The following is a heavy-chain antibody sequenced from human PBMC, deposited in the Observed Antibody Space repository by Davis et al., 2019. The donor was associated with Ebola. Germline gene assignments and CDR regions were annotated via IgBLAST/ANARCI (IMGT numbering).Heavy chain of an antibody. V-gene: IGHV3-23*01. CDR3: AKEAVAGTDWGRYAEYFQH. CDR1: GFTFSSYA. Sequence: GESLKISCAASGFTFSSYAMSWVRQAPGKGLEWVSAISGSGGSTYYADSVKGRFTISRDNSKNTLYLQMNSLRAEDTAVYYCAKEAVAGTDWGRYAEYFQHWGQGTLVTVSS. CDR2: ISGSGGST. J-gene: IGHJ1*01. D-gene: IGHD6-19*01.